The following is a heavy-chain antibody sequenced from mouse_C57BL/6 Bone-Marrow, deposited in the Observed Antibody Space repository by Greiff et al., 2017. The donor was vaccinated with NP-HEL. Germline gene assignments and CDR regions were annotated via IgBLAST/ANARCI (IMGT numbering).Heavy chain of an antibody. CDR2: ISSGGSYT. CDR1: GFTFSSYG. Sequence: EVQGVESGGDLVKPGGSLKLSCAASGFTFSSYGMSWVRQTPDKRLEWVATISSGGSYTYYPDSVKGRFIISRDNAKNTLYLQMSSLKSEDTAMYYCARHRLLFYYAMDYWDQGTSVTVSS. CDR3: ARHRLLFYYAMDY. D-gene: IGHD1-1*01. J-gene: IGHJ4*01. V-gene: IGHV5-6*01.